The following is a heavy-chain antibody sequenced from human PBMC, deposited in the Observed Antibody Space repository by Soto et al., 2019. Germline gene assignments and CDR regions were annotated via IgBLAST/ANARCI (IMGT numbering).Heavy chain of an antibody. V-gene: IGHV4-39*01. CDR2: IYYSGSA. J-gene: IGHJ6*02. CDR1: GDSIVSSNYF. Sequence: SETLSLTCTVSGDSIVSSNYFWAWIRQPPGKGLEWIGSIYYSGSAYSNPSLTSPVTMYVDTSKNQFSLELRSVTAADTAVYYVVRHEHRYLGSQYYFYGMDVWGQGTTVT. D-gene: IGHD3-9*01. CDR3: VRHEHRYLGSQYYFYGMDV.